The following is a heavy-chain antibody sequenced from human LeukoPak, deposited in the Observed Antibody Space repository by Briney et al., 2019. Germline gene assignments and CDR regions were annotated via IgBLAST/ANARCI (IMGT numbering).Heavy chain of an antibody. Sequence: ASVKVSCKASGDSFTDYYMDWVRQAPGQGLEWVGWINPESGGTNYAQSLEGRVTMTRDTSIRTAYMELGRQRGDDTAVYYCARIAEGGGVWHFDSWGQGTLVTVSS. J-gene: IGHJ4*02. CDR3: ARIAEGGGVWHFDS. CDR2: INPESGGT. CDR1: GDSFTDYY. D-gene: IGHD6-13*01. V-gene: IGHV1-2*02.